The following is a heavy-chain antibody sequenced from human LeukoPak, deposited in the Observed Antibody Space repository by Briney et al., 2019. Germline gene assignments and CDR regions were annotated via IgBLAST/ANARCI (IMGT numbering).Heavy chain of an antibody. CDR3: ARDSDSSGYYSY. Sequence: GGSLRLSCAASGFTVSSNYMSWVRQAPGKGLEWVSAIYSGGSTYYADSVKGRFTISRDNSKNTLYLQMNSLGAEDTAVYYCARDSDSSGYYSYWGQGTLVTVSS. CDR2: IYSGGST. CDR1: GFTVSSNY. D-gene: IGHD3-22*01. J-gene: IGHJ4*02. V-gene: IGHV3-53*01.